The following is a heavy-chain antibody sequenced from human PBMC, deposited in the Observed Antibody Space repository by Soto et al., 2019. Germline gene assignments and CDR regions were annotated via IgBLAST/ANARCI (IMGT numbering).Heavy chain of an antibody. J-gene: IGHJ6*02. CDR1: GGYISSYY. Sequence: SETLSLTCTVSGGYISSYYWSWIRQPPGKGLEWIGYIYYSGSTNYNPSLRSRVTIPVDTSKNQFSLKLISVAAADTAVYFCARGGYCSGGICYSVCMARYYYYGMDVRGQGTTVTVSS. V-gene: IGHV4-59*01. CDR2: IYYSGST. CDR3: ARGGYCSGGICYSVCMARYYYYGMDV. D-gene: IGHD2-15*01.